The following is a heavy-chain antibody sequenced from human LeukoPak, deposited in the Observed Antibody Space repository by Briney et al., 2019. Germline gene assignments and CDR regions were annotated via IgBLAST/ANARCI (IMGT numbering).Heavy chain of an antibody. CDR1: GGTFSSYA. Sequence: WASVKVSCKASGGTFSSYAISWVRQAPGQGLEWMGGIIPILGTANYAQKFQGRVTITADKSTSTAYMGLSSLRSEDTAVYYCARLESVAGTVDYWGQGTLVTVSS. CDR2: IIPILGTA. D-gene: IGHD6-19*01. J-gene: IGHJ4*02. V-gene: IGHV1-69*10. CDR3: ARLESVAGTVDY.